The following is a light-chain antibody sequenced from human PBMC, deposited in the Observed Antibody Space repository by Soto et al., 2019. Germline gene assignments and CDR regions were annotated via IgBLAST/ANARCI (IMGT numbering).Light chain of an antibody. CDR2: GAS. CDR1: QSVSSN. Sequence: EIGMTQSPVTHSVSAGERGTLSCRASQSVSSNLAWYQQKPGQAPRLLIYGASSRATGIPDRFSGSGSGTDFTLTVSRLEPEDFAVYFCQHYGTFGPGTKVDIK. J-gene: IGKJ3*01. CDR3: QHYGT. V-gene: IGKV3-20*01.